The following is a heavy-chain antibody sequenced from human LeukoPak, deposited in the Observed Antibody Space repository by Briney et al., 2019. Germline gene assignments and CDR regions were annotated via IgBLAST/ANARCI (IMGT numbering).Heavy chain of an antibody. CDR3: AKADNSGYYYVY. D-gene: IGHD3-22*01. Sequence: GGSLRLSCAASGFTFNNYAMSWVRQAPGKGLEWVSAVTGSGSGTYYADSVKGRFAISRDNSKNTLYLQMNSLRAEDTAVYYCAKADNSGYYYVYWGQGTLVTVSS. V-gene: IGHV3-23*01. CDR1: GFTFNNYA. J-gene: IGHJ4*02. CDR2: VTGSGSGT.